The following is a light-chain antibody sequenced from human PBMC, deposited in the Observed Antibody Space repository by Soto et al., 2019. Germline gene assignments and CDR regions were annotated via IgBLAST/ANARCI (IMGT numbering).Light chain of an antibody. CDR2: DAS. J-gene: IGKJ4*01. CDR1: QSVSSY. CDR3: QQRSSWPQLT. Sequence: EIVLTQSPATLSLSPGERATLSCRASQSVSSYLAWYQQKPGQAPRLLIYDASNRATGIPARFSGSGSGTDFTLTISSLGPEEFAFYYCQQRSSWPQLTFGGGTKVEIK. V-gene: IGKV3-11*01.